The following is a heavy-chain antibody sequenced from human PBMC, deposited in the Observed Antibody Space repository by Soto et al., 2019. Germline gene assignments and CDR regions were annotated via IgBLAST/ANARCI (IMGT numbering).Heavy chain of an antibody. D-gene: IGHD2-15*01. V-gene: IGHV1-2*02. Sequence: QVQLVQSGAEAKKPGASMKVSCKASGYTFSDYYMHWVRQAPGQGLECMGWISPNNGATNYAQKFQDRVTRTRDASITTAYKELSRLRSDDSAVYYCARGGEFCSTGSCNSSLGDAFDVWGQGTTVTVSS. CDR1: GYTFSDYY. J-gene: IGHJ3*01. CDR3: ARGGEFCSTGSCNSSLGDAFDV. CDR2: ISPNNGAT.